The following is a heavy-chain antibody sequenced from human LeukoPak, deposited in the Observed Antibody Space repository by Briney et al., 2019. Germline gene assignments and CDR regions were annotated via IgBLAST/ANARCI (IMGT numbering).Heavy chain of an antibody. V-gene: IGHV4-59*01. J-gene: IGHJ3*02. CDR2: IYYSGST. Sequence: TSETLSLTCAVYGGSFSGYYWSWIRQPPGKGLEWIGYIYYSGSTNYNPSLKSRVTISVDTSKNQFSLKLSSVTAADTAVYYCARARWGGYYSLDAFDIWGQGTMVTVSS. D-gene: IGHD3-22*01. CDR1: GGSFSGYY. CDR3: ARARWGGYYSLDAFDI.